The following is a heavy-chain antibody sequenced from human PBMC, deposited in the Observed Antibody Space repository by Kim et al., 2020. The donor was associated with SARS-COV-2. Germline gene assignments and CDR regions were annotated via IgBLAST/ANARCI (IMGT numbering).Heavy chain of an antibody. Sequence: GGSLRLSCATSGFTFNNYGMHWVRQAPGKGLEWVAVISYDGINKDYADSVKGRFTISRDNSKNTLYLQMNSLRTEDTAVYYCAGTVTTSLYGMDVWGQGTTVTVSS. CDR1: GFTFNNYG. CDR2: ISYDGINK. D-gene: IGHD4-17*01. CDR3: AGTVTTSLYGMDV. J-gene: IGHJ6*02. V-gene: IGHV3-30*03.